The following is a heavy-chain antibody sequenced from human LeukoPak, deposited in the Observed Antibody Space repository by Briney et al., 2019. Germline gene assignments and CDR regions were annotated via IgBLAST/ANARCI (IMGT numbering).Heavy chain of an antibody. Sequence: GGSLRLSCAASGFPFGSHAMKWVRQAPGKGLEWVSVISSSGTSKYYIDSVEDRFTISRDNSNNTLYLQMDSLRAEDTAVYYCAKSGPPRWGIWFGEYWGQGTLVAVSS. CDR1: GFPFGSHA. V-gene: IGHV3-23*01. D-gene: IGHD3-10*01. CDR3: AKSGPPRWGIWFGEY. J-gene: IGHJ4*02. CDR2: ISSSGTSK.